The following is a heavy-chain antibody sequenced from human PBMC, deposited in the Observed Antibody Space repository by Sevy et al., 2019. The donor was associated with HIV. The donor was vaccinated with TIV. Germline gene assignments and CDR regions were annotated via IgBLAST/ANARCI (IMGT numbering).Heavy chain of an antibody. J-gene: IGHJ4*02. V-gene: IGHV3-30-3*01. CDR1: GFTFGSYT. CDR3: ARDNSGYFFFDY. D-gene: IGHD3-22*01. Sequence: GGSLRLSCAASGFTFGSYTLHWVRQAPGKGLEWVALISQTYDGSKKYYTDSVQGRFTISRDNSKNTPYLQMDSLRPEDTAVDYCARDNSGYFFFDYWGQGILVTVSS. CDR2: ISQTYDGSKK.